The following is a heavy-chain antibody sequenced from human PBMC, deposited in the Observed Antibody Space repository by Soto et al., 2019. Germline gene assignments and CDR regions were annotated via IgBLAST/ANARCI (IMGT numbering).Heavy chain of an antibody. D-gene: IGHD3-3*01. V-gene: IGHV1-24*01. J-gene: IGHJ6*02. CDR2: FDPEDGET. Sequence: ASVKVSCKVSGYTLTELSMHWVRQAPGKGREWMGGFDPEDGETIYAQKFQGRVTMTEDTSTDTAYMELSSLRSEDTAVYYCATDLNYDFWSGYPSGGMDAWGQGTTVTVSS. CDR3: ATDLNYDFWSGYPSGGMDA. CDR1: GYTLTELS.